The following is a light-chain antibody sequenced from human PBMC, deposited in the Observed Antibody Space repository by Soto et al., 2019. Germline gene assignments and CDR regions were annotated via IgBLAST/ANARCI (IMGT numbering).Light chain of an antibody. CDR3: QQYNNWPWT. Sequence: EIVLTQSPGTLSLSPGERATLSCRASQSFSSSYLAWYQQKPGQAPRLLIYATSSRATGIPDRFSGSGSQTDFTLTISSLQSEDFAVYYCQQYNNWPWTFGQGTKVDIK. V-gene: IGKV3-20*01. J-gene: IGKJ1*01. CDR1: QSFSSSY. CDR2: ATS.